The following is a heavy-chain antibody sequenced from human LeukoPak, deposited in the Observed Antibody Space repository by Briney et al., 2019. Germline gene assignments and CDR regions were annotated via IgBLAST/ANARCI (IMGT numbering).Heavy chain of an antibody. CDR3: ARRMGGTSDY. Sequence: GGSLRLSCAASGFTFSNYAMTWVRQTPGKGLEWVSAIGGDGFSSDYADSVKGRFTISRDNSKNTLYLQMNSLRAEDTALYYCARRMGGTSDYWGLGTLVTVSS. J-gene: IGHJ4*02. CDR2: IGGDGFSS. CDR1: GFTFSNYA. D-gene: IGHD1-26*01. V-gene: IGHV3-23*01.